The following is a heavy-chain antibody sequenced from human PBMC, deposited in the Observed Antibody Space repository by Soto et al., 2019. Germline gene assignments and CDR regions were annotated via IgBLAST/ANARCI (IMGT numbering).Heavy chain of an antibody. J-gene: IGHJ5*02. CDR1: GGSVSSGSYY. D-gene: IGHD3-3*01. Sequence: SETLSLTCTVSGGSVSSGSYYWSWIRQPPGKGLEWIGYIYYSGSTNYNPSLKSRVTISVDTSKNQFSLKLSSVTAADTAVYYCARGNHYDFWSGYWFDPWGQGTLVTVSS. CDR3: ARGNHYDFWSGYWFDP. V-gene: IGHV4-61*01. CDR2: IYYSGST.